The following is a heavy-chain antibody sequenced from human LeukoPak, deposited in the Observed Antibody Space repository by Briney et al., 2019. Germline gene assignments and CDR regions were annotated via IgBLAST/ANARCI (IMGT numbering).Heavy chain of an antibody. CDR1: GFTFRSSA. CDR2: IDDSAKTT. V-gene: IGHV3-23*01. CDR3: AKVARWTYFDS. J-gene: IGHJ4*02. D-gene: IGHD2-15*01. Sequence: GALRLSCAASGFTFRSSAMSWVRLAPGKGLAWVSSIDDSAKTTYYADSVKGRFTISRDNSKNTLYLQLTSLRVEDTAIYYCAKVARWTYFDSWGQGTLVTVSS.